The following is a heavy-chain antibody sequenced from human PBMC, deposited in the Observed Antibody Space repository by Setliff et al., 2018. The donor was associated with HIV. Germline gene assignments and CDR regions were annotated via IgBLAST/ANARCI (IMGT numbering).Heavy chain of an antibody. CDR3: AKRLWEASSSWFDP. CDR2: IKGSGDTT. CDR1: GLTFSSYA. D-gene: IGHD6-6*01. V-gene: IGHV3-23*01. J-gene: IGHJ5*02. Sequence: PGGSLRLSCAASGLTFSSYAMSWVRQAPGKGLEWVSGIKGSGDTTYYADSVKGRFTISRDNSKNTLYLQMSSLRAEDTAVYFCAKRLWEASSSWFDPWGQGTLVTVSS.